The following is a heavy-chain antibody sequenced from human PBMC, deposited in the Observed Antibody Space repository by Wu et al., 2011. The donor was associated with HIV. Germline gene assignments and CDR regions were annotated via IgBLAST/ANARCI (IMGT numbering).Heavy chain of an antibody. CDR2: IIPIFGTA. Sequence: QVQLVQSGAEVKKPGSSVKVACKASGGTFSSYAIFWVRQAPGQGLEWMGRIIPIFGTANYAQMFQGRVTITADKSTMTAYLELSGLTSEDTAVYYCVRDLGGNEEYWGQGTLVTVSS. J-gene: IGHJ4*02. V-gene: IGHV1-69*14. D-gene: IGHD4-23*01. CDR3: VRDLGGNEEY. CDR1: GGTFSSYA.